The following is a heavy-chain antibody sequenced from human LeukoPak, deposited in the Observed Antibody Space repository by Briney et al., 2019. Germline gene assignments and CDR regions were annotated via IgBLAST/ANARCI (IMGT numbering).Heavy chain of an antibody. D-gene: IGHD2-21*02. CDR2: ISGSGGST. CDR3: AKALEQETAIALDS. Sequence: GGSLRLSCAASGFTFSTYAMSLVRQAPGKGLEWVSAISGSGGSTYYADSVKGRFTISRDNSKNTLYLQMNSLRAEDTSIYFCAKALEQETAIALDSWGQGALVTVSS. V-gene: IGHV3-23*01. J-gene: IGHJ4*02. CDR1: GFTFSTYA.